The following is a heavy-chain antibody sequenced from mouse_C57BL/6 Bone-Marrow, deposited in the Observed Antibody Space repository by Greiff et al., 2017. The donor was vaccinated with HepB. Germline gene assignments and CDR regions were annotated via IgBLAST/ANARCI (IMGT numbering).Heavy chain of an antibody. CDR3: ARSDGNHYYAMDY. D-gene: IGHD2-1*01. J-gene: IGHJ4*01. Sequence: QVQLQQSGTELVKPGASVKLSCKASGYTFTSYWMHWVKQRPGQGLEWIGNINPSNGGTNYNEKFKSKATLTVDKSSSTAYMQLSSLTSEDSAVYYCARSDGNHYYAMDYWGQGTSVTVSS. CDR1: GYTFTSYW. CDR2: INPSNGGT. V-gene: IGHV1-53*01.